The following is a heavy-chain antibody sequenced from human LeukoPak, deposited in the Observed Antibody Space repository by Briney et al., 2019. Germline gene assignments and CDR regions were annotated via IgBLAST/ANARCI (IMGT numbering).Heavy chain of an antibody. CDR1: GGSISSYY. CDR2: IYYSGST. Sequence: SETLSPTCTVSGGSISSYYWSWIRQPPGKGLEWIGYIYYSGSTNYNPSLKSRVTISVDTSKNQFSLKLSSVTAADTAVYYCARDVYAGTLGWFDPWGQGTLVTVSS. CDR3: ARDVYAGTLGWFDP. J-gene: IGHJ5*02. D-gene: IGHD3-16*01. V-gene: IGHV4-59*01.